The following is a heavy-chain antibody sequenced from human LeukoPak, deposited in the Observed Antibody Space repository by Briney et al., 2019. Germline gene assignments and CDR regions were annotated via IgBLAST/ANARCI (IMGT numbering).Heavy chain of an antibody. CDR1: GGSISSYY. CDR3: ARLHRGEEAFDI. Sequence: SETLSLTCTVSGGSISSYYWSWIRQSPGKGLEWIGYIYYSGSTNYNPSLKGRVTISVDTSKNQFSLKLSSVTTADTAVYYCARLHRGEEAFDIWGQGTMVTVSS. V-gene: IGHV4-59*01. J-gene: IGHJ3*02. CDR2: IYYSGST.